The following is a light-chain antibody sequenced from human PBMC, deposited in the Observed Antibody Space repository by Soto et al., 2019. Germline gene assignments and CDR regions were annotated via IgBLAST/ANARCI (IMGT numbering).Light chain of an antibody. CDR1: SSDVGGYNY. J-gene: IGLJ2*01. CDR2: DVR. Sequence: QSALTQPDSVSGSPGQSITVSCTGTSSDVGGYNYVSWYQQHPGKAPKLMIYDVRNRPSGVSNRFSGSKSGNTASLTISGLQAEDEADYYCSSYTNSNIRLVVFGGGTKLTVL. V-gene: IGLV2-14*01. CDR3: SSYTNSNIRLVV.